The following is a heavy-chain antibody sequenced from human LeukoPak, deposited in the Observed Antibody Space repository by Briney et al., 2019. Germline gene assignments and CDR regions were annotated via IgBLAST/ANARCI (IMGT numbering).Heavy chain of an antibody. CDR2: IYYSGST. CDR3: ARESAVAGKEGAYYYYGMDV. CDR1: GGSISRYY. V-gene: IGHV4-59*01. J-gene: IGHJ6*04. D-gene: IGHD6-19*01. Sequence: SETLSLTCTVAGGSISRYYWSWIRQPPGEGLEWIGYIYYSGSTDYNPSLKSRVTISVDTPKDQFSLRLSSVTAADTAVYYCARESAVAGKEGAYYYYGMDVWGKGTTVTVSS.